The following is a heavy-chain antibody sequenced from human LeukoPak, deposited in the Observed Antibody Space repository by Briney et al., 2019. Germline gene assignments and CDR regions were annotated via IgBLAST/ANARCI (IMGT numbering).Heavy chain of an antibody. V-gene: IGHV3-30*02. CDR1: GFTFSNNG. Sequence: GGSLRLSCAASGFTFSNNGMHWVRKAPGKGLEGVAFIQNDGNNKKYADSVKGRFTISRDNSKNTLYLQMNSLRTEDTAVYYCARDWGTSSLYLVNWGQGTLVTVSS. CDR2: IQNDGNNK. J-gene: IGHJ4*02. CDR3: ARDWGTSSLYLVN. D-gene: IGHD6-6*01.